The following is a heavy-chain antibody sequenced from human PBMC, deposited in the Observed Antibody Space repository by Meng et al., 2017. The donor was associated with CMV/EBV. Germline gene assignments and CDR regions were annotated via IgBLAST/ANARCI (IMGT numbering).Heavy chain of an antibody. D-gene: IGHD4-17*01. Sequence: GGSLRLSCAASEFTFSSYAMHWVRQAPGKGLEWVAVISYDGSNKYYADSVKGRFTISRDNSKNTLYLQMNSLRAEDTAVYYCARDGEVVGTTVTTLDYYYGMDVWGQGTTVTVSS. V-gene: IGHV3-30*04. J-gene: IGHJ6*02. CDR3: ARDGEVVGTTVTTLDYYYGMDV. CDR1: EFTFSSYA. CDR2: ISYDGSNK.